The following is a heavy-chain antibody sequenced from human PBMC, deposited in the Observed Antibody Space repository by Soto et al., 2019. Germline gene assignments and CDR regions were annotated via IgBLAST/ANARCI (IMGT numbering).Heavy chain of an antibody. V-gene: IGHV3-33*01. CDR1: GFTFSSYG. CDR2: IWYDGSNK. Sequence: QVQLVESGGGVVQPGRSLRLSCAASGFTFSSYGMHWVRQAPGKGLEWVAVIWYDGSNKYYADSVKGRFTISRDNSKNTLYLQMNSLRAEDTAVYYCARDPTPRLEMATTHSAPFDICGQGTMVTVSS. D-gene: IGHD5-12*01. J-gene: IGHJ3*02. CDR3: ARDPTPRLEMATTHSAPFDI.